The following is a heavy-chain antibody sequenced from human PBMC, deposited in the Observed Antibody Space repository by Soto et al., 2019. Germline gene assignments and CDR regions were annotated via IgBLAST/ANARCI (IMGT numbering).Heavy chain of an antibody. V-gene: IGHV5-51*01. J-gene: IGHJ6*02. CDR3: SRRHWALGYYYDMDV. CDR1: GYRFTNYW. CDR2: IYPGDSDT. Sequence: GESLKISCEGSGYRFTNYWIGWVRQMPGKGLEWMGIIYPGDSDTRYSPSFQGQVTISADKSISTAYLQWSSLKASDTAMYYCSRRHWALGYYYDMDVWDQGTTVTAP. D-gene: IGHD3-16*01.